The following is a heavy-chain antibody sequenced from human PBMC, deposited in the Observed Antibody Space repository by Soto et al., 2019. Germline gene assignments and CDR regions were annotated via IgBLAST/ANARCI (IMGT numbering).Heavy chain of an antibody. CDR3: ARGPAPMPLIDY. CDR1: GFTVSSNY. D-gene: IGHD2-2*01. V-gene: IGHV3-66*01. Sequence: EVQLVESGGGLVQPGGSLRLSCAASGFTVSSNYMSWVRQAPGKGLEWVSVIYSGGSTYYADSVKGRFTISRDNSKNTLYLQMNSLRAEDTAVYYCARGPAPMPLIDYWAQGALVTVSS. J-gene: IGHJ4*02. CDR2: IYSGGST.